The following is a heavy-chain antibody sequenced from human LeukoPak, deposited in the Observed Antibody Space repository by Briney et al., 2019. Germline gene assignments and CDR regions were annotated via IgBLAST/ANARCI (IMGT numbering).Heavy chain of an antibody. D-gene: IGHD5-18*01. J-gene: IGHJ4*02. CDR1: GFTFSSYA. V-gene: IGHV3-23*01. Sequence: PGGSLRLSCAASGFTFSSYAMSWVRQAPGKGLEGFSAISGSGGSTYYADPVKGRFTISRDNSKNTLYLQMNSLRAEDTAVYYCARIYSYGDWGQGTLVTVSS. CDR2: ISGSGGST. CDR3: ARIYSYGD.